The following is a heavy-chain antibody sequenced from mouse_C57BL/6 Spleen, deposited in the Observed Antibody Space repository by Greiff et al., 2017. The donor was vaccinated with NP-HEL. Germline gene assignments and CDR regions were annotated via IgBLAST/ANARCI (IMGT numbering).Heavy chain of an antibody. CDR2: IHPNSGST. J-gene: IGHJ3*01. D-gene: IGHD2-2*01. CDR3: AREGYDGKAWLAY. CDR1: GYTFTSYW. V-gene: IGHV1-64*01. Sequence: QVQLQQPGAELVKPGASVKLSCKASGYTFTSYWMHWVKQRPGQGLEWIGMIHPNSGSTNYNEKFKSKATLTVDKSSSTAYMQLSSLTSEDSAGYYGAREGYDGKAWLAYGGQGTLVTVSA.